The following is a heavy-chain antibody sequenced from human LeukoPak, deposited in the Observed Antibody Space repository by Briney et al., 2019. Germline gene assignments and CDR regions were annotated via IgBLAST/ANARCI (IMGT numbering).Heavy chain of an antibody. D-gene: IGHD3-22*01. CDR2: IYSGGDT. CDR3: ARLDDSNSRRPENDASDV. CDR1: GSTVKRNY. V-gene: IGHV3-66*02. J-gene: IGHJ3*01. Sequence: GGSLRLSCAASGSTVKRNYMSWARQAPGKGLEWVSVIYSGGDTYYADSVKGRFTITRDNSKNTVYLQMNNLRPEDTAVYYCARLDDSNSRRPENDASDVWGQGTTVIVSS.